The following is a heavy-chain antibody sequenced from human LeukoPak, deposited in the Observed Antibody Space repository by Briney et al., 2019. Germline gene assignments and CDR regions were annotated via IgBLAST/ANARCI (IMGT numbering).Heavy chain of an antibody. D-gene: IGHD2-2*01. CDR1: GGSISSYY. CDR3: ARHPPADPFDY. Sequence: SGTLSLTCTVSGGSISSYYWSWIRQPPGKGLEWIGYIYYSGSTNYNPSLKSRVTISVDTSKNQFSLKLSSVTAADTAVYYCARHPPADPFDYWGQGTLVTVSS. CDR2: IYYSGST. J-gene: IGHJ4*02. V-gene: IGHV4-59*08.